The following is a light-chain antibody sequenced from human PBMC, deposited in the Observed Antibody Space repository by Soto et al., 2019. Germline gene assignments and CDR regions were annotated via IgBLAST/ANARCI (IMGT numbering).Light chain of an antibody. J-gene: IGKJ1*01. Sequence: EILMTQSPANLSVSPGERVTLSCRASQTISSNLAWYQQKPGQAPRLLIYGSSIRATGISARFSGSGSGTEFTLTISSLQSEDLAVYYCQQYNNWPRAFGQGTKV. CDR3: QQYNNWPRA. CDR1: QTISSN. CDR2: GSS. V-gene: IGKV3-15*01.